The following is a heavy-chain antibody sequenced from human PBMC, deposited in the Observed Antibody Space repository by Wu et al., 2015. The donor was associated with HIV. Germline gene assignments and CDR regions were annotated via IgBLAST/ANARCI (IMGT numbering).Heavy chain of an antibody. D-gene: IGHD3-10*02. Sequence: QVQLLQSGAEVKTPGASVNISCKASGYTFTNYYIHWVRQAPGQGLQWMGIINPIGGSTTYAQKFQGRIAMTSDTSTGTVYMELTSLTSADTAFYFCARNVPLLGQTWGRGTLVTVSS. J-gene: IGHJ4*02. CDR3: ARNVPLLGQT. CDR2: INPIGGST. CDR1: GYTFTNYY. V-gene: IGHV1-46*01.